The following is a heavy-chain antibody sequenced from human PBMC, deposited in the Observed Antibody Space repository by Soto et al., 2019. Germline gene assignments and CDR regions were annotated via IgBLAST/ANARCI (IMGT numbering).Heavy chain of an antibody. V-gene: IGHV1-3*01. J-gene: IGHJ4*02. D-gene: IGHD6-19*01. CDR1: GYTFTSYA. CDR3: ARPRAGYSSGWYGDY. CDR2: INAGNGNT. Sequence: QVQLVQSGAEVKKPGASVKVSCKASGYTFTSYAMHWVRQAPGQRLEWMGWINAGNGNTKYSQKFQGRVTITRDTSASTDYMELSSLRSEDTAVYYCARPRAGYSSGWYGDYWGQGTLVTVSS.